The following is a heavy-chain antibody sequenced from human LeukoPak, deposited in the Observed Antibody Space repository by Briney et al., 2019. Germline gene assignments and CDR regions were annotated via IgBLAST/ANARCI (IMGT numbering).Heavy chain of an antibody. CDR1: GYTFTSYG. Sequence: ASVKVSCKASGYTFTSYGISWVRQAPGQGLEWMGWISAYNGNTNYAQKLQGRVTMTTDTSTSTAYMELRSLRSDDTAVYYCAREVIVVVVAATALNYYYYYGMDVWGQGTTVTVSS. D-gene: IGHD2-15*01. V-gene: IGHV1-18*01. CDR2: ISAYNGNT. CDR3: AREVIVVVVAATALNYYYYYGMDV. J-gene: IGHJ6*02.